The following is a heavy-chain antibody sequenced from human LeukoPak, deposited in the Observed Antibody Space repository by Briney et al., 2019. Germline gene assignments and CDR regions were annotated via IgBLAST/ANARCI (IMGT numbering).Heavy chain of an antibody. CDR3: ARDRLRDYYYDSSGPVGY. Sequence: GGSLRLSCAASGFTFSSYSMNWVRQAPGKGLEWVSSISSSSSYIYYADSVKGRFTISRDNAKNSLYLQMNSLRAEDTAVYYCARDRLRDYYYDSSGPVGYWGQGTLVTVSS. J-gene: IGHJ4*02. D-gene: IGHD3-22*01. CDR2: ISSSSSYI. CDR1: GFTFSSYS. V-gene: IGHV3-21*01.